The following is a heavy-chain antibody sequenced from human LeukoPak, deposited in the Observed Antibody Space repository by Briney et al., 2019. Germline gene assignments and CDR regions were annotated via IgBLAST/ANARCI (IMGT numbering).Heavy chain of an antibody. CDR1: GFTFSSYA. Sequence: RTGGSLRLSCAASGFTFSSYAMSWVRQAPGKGLEWVSAISHTSEYTYHADSVKGRFTISRDNSKNTLHLQMNSLRAEDTAMYYCAKGSSAGRPYYFDYWGQGTLVTVSS. D-gene: IGHD3-10*01. J-gene: IGHJ4*02. V-gene: IGHV3-23*01. CDR2: ISHTSEYT. CDR3: AKGSSAGRPYYFDY.